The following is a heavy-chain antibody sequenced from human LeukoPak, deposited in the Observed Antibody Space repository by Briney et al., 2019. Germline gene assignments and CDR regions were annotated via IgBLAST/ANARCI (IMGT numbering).Heavy chain of an antibody. CDR1: GGSISSGGYC. V-gene: IGHV4-30-2*01. CDR3: ARAPGYCSGGSCWFDP. J-gene: IGHJ5*02. D-gene: IGHD2-15*01. CDR2: SYHSGST. Sequence: SETLSLTCAVSGGSISSGGYCWSWIRQPPGKGLEWIGYSYHSGSTYYNPSLKSRVTISVDRSKNQFSLKLSSVTAADTAVYYCARAPGYCSGGSCWFDPWGQGTLVTVSS.